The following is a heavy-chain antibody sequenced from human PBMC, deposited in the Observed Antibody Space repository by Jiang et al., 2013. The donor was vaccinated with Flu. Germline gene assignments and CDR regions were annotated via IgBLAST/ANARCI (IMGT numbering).Heavy chain of an antibody. CDR1: GYTFTSHH. J-gene: IGHJ6*03. CDR2: INPTGGST. Sequence: SGAEVKKPGASVKLSCKASGYTFTSHHVHWVRQAPGQGLEWIGIINPTGGSTAYAQKFQGRVTLTRDTSTSTVYMALSSLRSEDSAVYYCAARPALPAGGPSSFTTYFYMDLVGQYGTTVTVSS. V-gene: IGHV1-46*01. D-gene: IGHD3-3*01. CDR3: AARPALPAGGPSSFTTYFYMDL.